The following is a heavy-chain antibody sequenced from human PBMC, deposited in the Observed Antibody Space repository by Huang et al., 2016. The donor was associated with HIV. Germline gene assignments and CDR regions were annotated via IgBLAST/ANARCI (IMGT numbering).Heavy chain of an antibody. D-gene: IGHD4-17*01. Sequence: EVQLVESGGGLVKPGGSLRLSCAASGFTFSSYTRNGVRQVPGKGLEWVSSIRSSGSYIYYAISVKDRFTISRDNTRNSLYLQLNSLGAEDTAVYYCASGGDYGDYLKYWGQGTLVTVSS. V-gene: IGHV3-21*01. CDR3: ASGGDYGDYLKY. CDR2: IRSSGSYI. J-gene: IGHJ4*02. CDR1: GFTFSSYT.